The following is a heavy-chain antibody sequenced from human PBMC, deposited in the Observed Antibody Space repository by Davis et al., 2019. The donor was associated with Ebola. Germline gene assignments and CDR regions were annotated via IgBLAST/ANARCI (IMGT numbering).Heavy chain of an antibody. D-gene: IGHD3-16*02. CDR1: GFTFSSYA. CDR3: ARGGSGDYIWGSYRENEYYFDY. J-gene: IGHJ4*02. Sequence: PGGSLRLSCAASGFTFSSYAMHWVRQAPGKGLEWVAVISYDGSNKYYADSVKGRFTISRDNSKNTLYLQMNSLRAEDTAVYYCARGGSGDYIWGSYRENEYYFDYWGQGTLVTVSS. V-gene: IGHV3-30-3*01. CDR2: ISYDGSNK.